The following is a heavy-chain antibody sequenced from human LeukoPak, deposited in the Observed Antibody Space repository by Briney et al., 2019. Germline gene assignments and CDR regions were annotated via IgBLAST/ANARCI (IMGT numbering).Heavy chain of an antibody. CDR3: ARAPRGGDYYYYMDV. Sequence: ASVKVSCKASGYTFTRYDINWVRQATGQALEWMGWMNPNSGNTGYAQKFQGRVTMTRNTSISTAYMELSSLRSEDTAVYYCARAPRGGDYYYYMDVWGKGTTVTISS. CDR2: MNPNSGNT. V-gene: IGHV1-8*01. CDR1: GYTFTRYD. J-gene: IGHJ6*03. D-gene: IGHD3-16*01.